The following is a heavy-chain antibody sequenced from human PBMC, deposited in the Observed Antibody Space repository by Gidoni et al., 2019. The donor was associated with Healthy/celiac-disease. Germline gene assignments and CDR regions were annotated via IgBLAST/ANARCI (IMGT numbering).Heavy chain of an antibody. CDR2: ITYDGSNK. CDR3: AKSEPWIQLWASFDY. V-gene: IGHV3-30*18. J-gene: IGHJ4*02. Sequence: QVQLVESGGGVVQPVLSLILSCSASGFTFIFYGMHWVRQAPGKGLEWVAVITYDGSNKYYADSGKGRFTSSRDNSKNTLYLQMNSLRDEDTAGYYCAKSEPWIQLWASFDYWGQGTLVTVSS. D-gene: IGHD5-18*01. CDR1: GFTFIFYG.